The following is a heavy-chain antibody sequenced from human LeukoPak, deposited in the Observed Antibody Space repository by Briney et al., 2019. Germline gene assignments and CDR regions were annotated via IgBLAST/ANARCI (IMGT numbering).Heavy chain of an antibody. V-gene: IGHV3-23*01. CDR3: ARRRLTGGVTDFFDF. J-gene: IGHJ4*02. CDR1: GFTFSSHS. Sequence: GGSLRLSCAASGFTFSSHSMSWVRQPPGEGLESVAAISPSGDSTNYRDSVKGQFTISRDNSRNTLYLQMNTLTVEDTAIDYSARRRLTGGVTDFFDFWGQGALVTVSS. CDR2: ISPSGDST. D-gene: IGHD2-21*02.